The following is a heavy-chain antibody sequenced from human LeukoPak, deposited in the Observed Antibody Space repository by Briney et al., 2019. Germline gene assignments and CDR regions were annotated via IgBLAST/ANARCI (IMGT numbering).Heavy chain of an antibody. J-gene: IGHJ4*02. Sequence: SETLSLTCAVSGGSIGSSNWWSWIRQPPGKGQEWIGEIYHSGSTNYNPSLKGRVSISVDKSKNQFSLKLSSVTAADTAVYYCARFGVVIRGDLGVDYWGQGTLVTVSS. CDR2: IYHSGST. V-gene: IGHV4-4*02. D-gene: IGHD3-3*01. CDR3: ARFGVVIRGDLGVDY. CDR1: GGSIGSSNW.